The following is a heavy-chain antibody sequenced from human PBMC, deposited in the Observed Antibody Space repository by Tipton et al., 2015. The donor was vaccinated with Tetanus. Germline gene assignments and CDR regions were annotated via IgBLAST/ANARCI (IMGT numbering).Heavy chain of an antibody. CDR3: ARDQARGARGWNYFDH. V-gene: IGHV4-31*03. CDR1: GGSISSGGYY. CDR2: IYYGGST. Sequence: GLVKPSQTLSLTCTVSGGSISSGGYYWSWIRQHPGKGLEWIGDIYYGGSTYYNPSLKSRVTISVDTSKNQFSLKLNSVTAADTAVYYCARDQARGARGWNYFDHWGQGTLVTVSS. J-gene: IGHJ4*02. D-gene: IGHD1-26*01.